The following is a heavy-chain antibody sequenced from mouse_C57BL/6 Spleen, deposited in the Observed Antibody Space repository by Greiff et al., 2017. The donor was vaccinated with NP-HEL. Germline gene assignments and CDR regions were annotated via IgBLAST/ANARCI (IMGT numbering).Heavy chain of an antibody. Sequence: VQLKESGGGLVKPGGSLKLSCAASGFTFSDYGMHWVRQAPEKGLEWVAYISSGSSTIYYADTVKGRFTISRDNAKNTLFLQMTSLRSEDTAMYYCARTRTYADVWGTGTTVTVSS. D-gene: IGHD2-12*01. CDR3: ARTRTYADV. CDR2: ISSGSSTI. V-gene: IGHV5-17*01. J-gene: IGHJ1*03. CDR1: GFTFSDYG.